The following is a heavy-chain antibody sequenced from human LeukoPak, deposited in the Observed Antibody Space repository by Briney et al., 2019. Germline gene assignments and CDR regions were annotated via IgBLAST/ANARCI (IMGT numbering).Heavy chain of an antibody. V-gene: IGHV4-39*07. Sequence: SETLSLTCTVSGGSISSSSYYWGWIRQPPGKGLEWIGSIYYSGSTYYNPSLKSRVTISVDTSKNQFSLKLSSVTAADTAVYYCARVCGCGGDCYLIFEAKENWFDPWGQGTLVTVSS. D-gene: IGHD2-21*02. J-gene: IGHJ5*02. CDR3: ARVCGCGGDCYLIFEAKENWFDP. CDR2: IYYSGST. CDR1: GGSISSSSYY.